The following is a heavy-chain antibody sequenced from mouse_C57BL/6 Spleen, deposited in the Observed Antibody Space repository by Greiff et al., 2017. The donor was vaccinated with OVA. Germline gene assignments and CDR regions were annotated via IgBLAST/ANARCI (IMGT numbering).Heavy chain of an antibody. Sequence: VQLQQSGAELARPGASVKLSCKASGYTFTSYGISWVKQSTGQGLEWIGEIYPRSGNTYYNEKFKGKATLTADKSSSTAYMELRSLTSEDSAVYFCARGMGYYYGSSSYAMDYWGQGTSVTVSS. J-gene: IGHJ4*01. V-gene: IGHV1-81*01. CDR2: IYPRSGNT. CDR1: GYTFTSYG. CDR3: ARGMGYYYGSSSYAMDY. D-gene: IGHD1-1*01.